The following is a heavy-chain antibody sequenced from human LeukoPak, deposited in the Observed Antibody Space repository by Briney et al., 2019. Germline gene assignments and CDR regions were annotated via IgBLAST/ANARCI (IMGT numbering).Heavy chain of an antibody. D-gene: IGHD2-15*01. CDR2: ISSSSGYI. Sequence: GGSLRLSCAASGLTFSTYGMNWVRQAPGKGLEWVSSISSSSGYIYYADSVKGRFTISRDNAKNSLYLQMNSLRAEDTAVYYCATVGPSCSGGSCFDYWGQGTLVTVSS. CDR1: GLTFSTYG. J-gene: IGHJ4*02. V-gene: IGHV3-21*01. CDR3: ATVGPSCSGGSCFDY.